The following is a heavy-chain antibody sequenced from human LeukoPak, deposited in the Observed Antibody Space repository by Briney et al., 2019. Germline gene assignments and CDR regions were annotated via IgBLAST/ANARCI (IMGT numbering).Heavy chain of an antibody. CDR2: IKQDGSEK. Sequence: GGSLRLSCAASGFTFSSYWMSWVRQAPGKGLEWVANIKQDGSEKYYVDSVKGRFTISRDNAKNSLYLQMNSLRAEDTAVYYCVRVRGSYAFDFWGQGTPLTVSS. J-gene: IGHJ4*02. CDR1: GFTFSSYW. V-gene: IGHV3-7*03. D-gene: IGHD1-26*01. CDR3: VRVRGSYAFDF.